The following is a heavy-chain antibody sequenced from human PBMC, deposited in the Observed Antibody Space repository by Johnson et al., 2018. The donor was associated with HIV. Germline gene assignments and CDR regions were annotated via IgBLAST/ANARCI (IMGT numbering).Heavy chain of an antibody. Sequence: VQLVESGVGLVQPGGSLRLSCAASGFTFSNYWMNWVRQAPGKGLEWVANIKEDGSDKYYVDSVKGRFTISRDNVQNSLSLQMNSLRAEDTAVYYCARRTVVTPGAFDIWGQGTMVTVSS. D-gene: IGHD4-23*01. J-gene: IGHJ3*02. CDR2: IKEDGSDK. V-gene: IGHV3-7*01. CDR1: GFTFSNYW. CDR3: ARRTVVTPGAFDI.